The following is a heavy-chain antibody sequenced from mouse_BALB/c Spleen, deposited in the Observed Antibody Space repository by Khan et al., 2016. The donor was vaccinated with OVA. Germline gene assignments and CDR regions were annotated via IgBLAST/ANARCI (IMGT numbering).Heavy chain of an antibody. CDR1: GFTFSSFG. Sequence: EVELVESGGGLVQPGGSRKLSCAASGFTFSSFGMHWVRQAPEKGLEWVAYISSGSSNIYYVDTVKVRFTISRDNPKNILFLQMTSLRSEDTAMYVCARIDYAYGYAMDYWGQGTSVTVSS. CDR2: ISSGSSNI. D-gene: IGHD1-1*01. V-gene: IGHV5-17*02. J-gene: IGHJ4*01. CDR3: ARIDYAYGYAMDY.